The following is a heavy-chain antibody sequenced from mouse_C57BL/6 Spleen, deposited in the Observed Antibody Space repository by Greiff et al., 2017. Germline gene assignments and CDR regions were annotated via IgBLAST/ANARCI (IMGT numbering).Heavy chain of an antibody. CDR2: IHPNSGST. V-gene: IGHV1-64*01. J-gene: IGHJ4*01. CDR3: ARDCGSSYGAMDY. CDR1: GYTFTSYW. Sequence: QVQLQQPGAELVKPGASVKLSCKASGYTFTSYWMHWVKQRPGQGLEWIGMIHPNSGSTNYNEKFKSKATLTVDKSSSTAYMQLSSLTSEDSAVYYCARDCGSSYGAMDYWGQGTSVTVSS. D-gene: IGHD1-1*01.